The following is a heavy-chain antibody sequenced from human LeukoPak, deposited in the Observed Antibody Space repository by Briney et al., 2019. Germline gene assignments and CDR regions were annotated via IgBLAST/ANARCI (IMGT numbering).Heavy chain of an antibody. CDR3: ARSSEYYDSSGRFDY. D-gene: IGHD3-22*01. V-gene: IGHV3-30-3*01. CDR2: ISYDGNNK. CDR1: GFTFSSYA. Sequence: GGSLRLSCAASGFTFSSYAMHWVRQAPGKGLEWVAVISYDGNNKYYADSVKGRFTISRDNSKNTLYLQMNSLRAEDTAVYYCARSSEYYDSSGRFDYWGQGTLVTVSS. J-gene: IGHJ4*02.